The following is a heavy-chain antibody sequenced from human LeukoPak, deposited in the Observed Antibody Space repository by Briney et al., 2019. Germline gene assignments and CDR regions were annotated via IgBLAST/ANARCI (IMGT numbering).Heavy chain of an antibody. J-gene: IGHJ4*02. D-gene: IGHD2-15*01. CDR3: ARARYCSGGSCYLFDY. V-gene: IGHV3-21*01. Sequence: GGSLRLSCTASGFTFSNYNMNWVRQAPGKGLEWVSSISTSSNYIYYIDSVKGRFTISRDDAKNSLSLQMDSLRAEDTAVYYCARARYCSGGSCYLFDYWGQGTLVTVSS. CDR2: ISTSSNYI. CDR1: GFTFSNYN.